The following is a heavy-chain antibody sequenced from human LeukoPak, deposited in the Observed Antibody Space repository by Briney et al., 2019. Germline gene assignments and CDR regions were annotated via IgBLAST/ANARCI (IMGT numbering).Heavy chain of an antibody. CDR1: GFTFSSYS. CDR3: ARDINGYGMDV. D-gene: IGHD2-8*01. Sequence: GGSLRLSCAASGFTFSSYSMNWVRQAPGKGLEWVSSISSTSNYIYNADSVKGRFSISRDNAKHSLFLEMNSLRAEDTAVYYCARDINGYGMDVWGQGTTVTVPS. CDR2: ISSTSNYI. J-gene: IGHJ6*02. V-gene: IGHV3-21*01.